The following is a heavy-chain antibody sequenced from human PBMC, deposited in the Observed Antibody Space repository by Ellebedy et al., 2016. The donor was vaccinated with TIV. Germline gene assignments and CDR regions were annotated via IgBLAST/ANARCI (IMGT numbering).Heavy chain of an antibody. V-gene: IGHV3-30*03. Sequence: GESLKISCAASGFTFSNYGMHWVRQAPGKGLEWVAVISKDGTYKYYPDSVKGRFTISKDNSRNMVYLQMNSLRAEDTAVHDCARDPVGVGPAFDIWGQGTMVTVSS. CDR2: ISKDGTYK. J-gene: IGHJ3*02. CDR1: GFTFSNYG. CDR3: ARDPVGVGPAFDI. D-gene: IGHD4-23*01.